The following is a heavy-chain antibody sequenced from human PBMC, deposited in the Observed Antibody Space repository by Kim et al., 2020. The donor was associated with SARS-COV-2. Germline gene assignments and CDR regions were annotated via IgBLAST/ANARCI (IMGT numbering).Heavy chain of an antibody. J-gene: IGHJ4*02. CDR2: IYYSGST. D-gene: IGHD3-9*01. CDR3: ARGAADTLTGYFPWSPLYVDY. Sequence: SETLSLTCTVSGGSISRYYWSWIRQPPGKGLEWIGYIYYSGSTNYNPSLKSRVAISLDTSKNQFSLKLTSVTAADTAVYYCARGAADTLTGYFPWSPLYVDYWGQGTLVTVSS. CDR1: GGSISRYY. V-gene: IGHV4-59*01.